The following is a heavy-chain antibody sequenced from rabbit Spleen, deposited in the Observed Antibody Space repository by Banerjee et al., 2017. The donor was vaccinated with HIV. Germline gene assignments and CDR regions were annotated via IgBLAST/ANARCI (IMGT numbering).Heavy chain of an antibody. CDR1: GFDFSNYG. V-gene: IGHV1S45*01. D-gene: IGHD2-1*01. Sequence: QEQLVESGGGLVKPEGSLKLSCKASGFDFSNYGVSWVRQAPGKGLEWIACINIVTGKSVYASWAKGRFIMSRTSSTTVTLQMTSLTAADTATYFCARDLVAVIGWNFNLWGPGTLVTV. CDR2: INIVTGKS. CDR3: ARDLVAVIGWNFNL. J-gene: IGHJ4*01.